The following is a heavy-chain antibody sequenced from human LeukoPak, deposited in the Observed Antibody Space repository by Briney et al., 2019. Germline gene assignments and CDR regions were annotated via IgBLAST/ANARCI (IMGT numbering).Heavy chain of an antibody. D-gene: IGHD3/OR15-3a*01. J-gene: IGHJ4*02. CDR2: ISSSSSYI. CDR3: ARADGLDPFDY. CDR1: GFTFSSYS. V-gene: IGHV3-21*01. Sequence: GGSLRLSCAASGFTFSSYSMNWVRQAPGKGLEWVSSISSSSSYIYYADSVKGRFPISRDNAKNSLYLQMNSLRAEDTAVYYCARADGLDPFDYWGQGTLVTVSS.